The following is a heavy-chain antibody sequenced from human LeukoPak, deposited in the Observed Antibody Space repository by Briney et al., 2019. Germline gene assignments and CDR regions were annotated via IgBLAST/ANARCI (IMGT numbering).Heavy chain of an antibody. V-gene: IGHV1-69*05. Sequence: SVKVSCKASGGTFSSYAISWVRQAPGQGLEWMGGLIPIFGAPDYAQNFQGRVTITTDESAATTYMELNSLTSEDTAVYYCARHLWSGPHYFDYWGQGTLITVSS. CDR3: ARHLWSGPHYFDY. CDR2: LIPIFGAP. D-gene: IGHD3-3*01. CDR1: GGTFSSYA. J-gene: IGHJ4*02.